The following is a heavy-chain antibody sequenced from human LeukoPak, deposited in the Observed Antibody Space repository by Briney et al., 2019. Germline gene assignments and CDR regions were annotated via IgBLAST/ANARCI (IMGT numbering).Heavy chain of an antibody. CDR2: ISGSGGST. CDR1: GFTFSSYG. J-gene: IGHJ4*02. CDR3: AKDGGTHFDH. V-gene: IGHV3-23*01. Sequence: GGSLRLSCAASGFTFSSYGMSWVRQAPGKGLEWVSAISGSGGSTCYADSVKGRFTISRDNAQNSLTLHMDTLRADDTAVYYCAKDGGTHFDHWGQGTLVTVSS. D-gene: IGHD1-26*01.